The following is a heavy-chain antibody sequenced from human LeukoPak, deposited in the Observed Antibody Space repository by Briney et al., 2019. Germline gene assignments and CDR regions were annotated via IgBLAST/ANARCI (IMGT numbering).Heavy chain of an antibody. CDR3: AKDSITMIVVVIPRLEYYFDY. D-gene: IGHD3-22*01. CDR2: ISGSGGST. Sequence: GGSLRLSCVASGFTSTSYAMNWVRQAPGKGLEWVSAISGSGGSTYYADSVKGRFTISRDNSKNTLYLQMNSLRAEDTAVYYCAKDSITMIVVVIPRLEYYFDYWGQGTLVTVSS. CDR1: GFTSTSYA. J-gene: IGHJ4*02. V-gene: IGHV3-23*01.